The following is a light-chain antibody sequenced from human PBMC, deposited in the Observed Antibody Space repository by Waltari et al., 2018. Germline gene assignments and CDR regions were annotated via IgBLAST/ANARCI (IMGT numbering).Light chain of an antibody. CDR1: QSISSW. Sequence: DIQMTQCPSTLSASVGDRVTITCRASQSISSWLAWYQQKPGKAPKLRIYKAASVESGVPSRFSGSGSGTEFTRTISSLHPDDFATYYCQQYNSYARTVGLGTKVEIK. V-gene: IGKV1-5*03. CDR3: QQYNSYART. J-gene: IGKJ1*01. CDR2: KAA.